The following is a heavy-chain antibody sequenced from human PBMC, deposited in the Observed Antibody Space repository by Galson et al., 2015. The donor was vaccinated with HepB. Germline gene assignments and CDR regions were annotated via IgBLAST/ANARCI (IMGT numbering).Heavy chain of an antibody. CDR1: GFTFSTYG. D-gene: IGHD3-22*01. CDR3: ARGASVRDYYYMDV. CDR2: IWYDGNNK. V-gene: IGHV3-33*01. J-gene: IGHJ6*03. Sequence: SLRLSCAASGFTFSTYGMHWVRQAPGKGLQWVAFIWYDGNNKYYADSLKGRFTISRDNSKNTLYLQMNSLTAEDTAVYYCARGASVRDYYYMDVWGKGTTVTVSS.